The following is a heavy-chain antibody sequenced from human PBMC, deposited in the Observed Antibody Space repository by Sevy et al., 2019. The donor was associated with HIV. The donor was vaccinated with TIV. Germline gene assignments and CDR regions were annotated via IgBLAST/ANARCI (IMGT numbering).Heavy chain of an antibody. Sequence: ASVKVSCKTSGYNFFEYDITWVRQAPGQGLEWMGWITHSGDTDYAQKFQDRVTLTTDTSTRTACMELTSLTSDDTAIYYCARGLLARVFYIGGYYFDSWGQGILVTVSS. CDR3: ARGLLARVFYIGGYYFDS. CDR2: ITHSGDT. D-gene: IGHD3-16*01. J-gene: IGHJ4*02. CDR1: GYNFFEYD. V-gene: IGHV1-18*01.